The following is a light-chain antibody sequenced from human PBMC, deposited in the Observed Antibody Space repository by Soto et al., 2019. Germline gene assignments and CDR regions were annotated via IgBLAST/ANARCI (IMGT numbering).Light chain of an antibody. V-gene: IGKV1-5*03. J-gene: IGKJ1*01. Sequence: DIQMTQSPSTLSASVGDRVTITCRASQSVGSWLAWYQQKPGKAPKLLIYKASSLESGVPSRFSGSGSGTEFSLPISSLQPDDFAIYHCQQYGSSSPWTFGQGTKVEIK. CDR3: QQYGSSSPWT. CDR1: QSVGSW. CDR2: KAS.